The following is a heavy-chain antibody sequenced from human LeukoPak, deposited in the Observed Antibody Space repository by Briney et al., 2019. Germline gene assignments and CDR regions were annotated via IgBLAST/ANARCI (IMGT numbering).Heavy chain of an antibody. J-gene: IGHJ4*02. V-gene: IGHV4-34*01. Sequence: SETLSLTCAVYGGSFSGYYWSWIRQPPGKGLEWIGEINHSRSTNYNPSLKSRVTISVGTSKNQFSLKLRSVTAADTAVYYCARRGDFWSGTYFDYWGQGTLVTVSS. CDR3: ARRGDFWSGTYFDY. CDR1: GGSFSGYY. CDR2: INHSRST. D-gene: IGHD3-3*01.